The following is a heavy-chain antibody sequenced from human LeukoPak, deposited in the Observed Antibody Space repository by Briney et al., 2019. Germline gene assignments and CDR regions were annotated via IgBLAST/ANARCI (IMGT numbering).Heavy chain of an antibody. D-gene: IGHD3-22*01. CDR2: INHSGST. Sequence: SETLSLTCTVSGGSISSYYWSWIRQPPGKGLEWIGEINHSGSTNYNPSLKSRVTISVDTSKNQFSLKLSSVTAADTAVYYCARRITMIVVVMEYFDYWGQGTLVTVSS. CDR1: GGSISSYY. CDR3: ARRITMIVVVMEYFDY. V-gene: IGHV4-34*01. J-gene: IGHJ4*02.